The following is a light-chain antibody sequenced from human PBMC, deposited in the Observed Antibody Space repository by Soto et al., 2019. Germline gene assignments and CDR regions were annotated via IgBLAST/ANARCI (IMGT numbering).Light chain of an antibody. V-gene: IGLV1-44*01. CDR3: AAWDDSLNGVV. J-gene: IGLJ3*02. CDR2: TNN. Sequence: QSVLTQPPSASGTPGQRVTISCSGSNSNIGDNYVYWYQQVPGTAPKLLIYTNNQRPSGVPDRFSGSKSGTSASLAISGLQSEDEANYYCAAWDDSLNGVVFGGGTKLTVL. CDR1: NSNIGDNY.